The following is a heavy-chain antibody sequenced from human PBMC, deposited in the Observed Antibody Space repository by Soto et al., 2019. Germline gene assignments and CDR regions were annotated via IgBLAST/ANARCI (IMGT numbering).Heavy chain of an antibody. CDR2: INAGNGNT. Sequence: QVQLVQSGAEVKKPGASVKVSCKASGYTFTSYAMHWVRQAPGQRLEWMGWINAGNGNTKYSQKFQGRVTITMDTSASTAYMELSSLRSEDTALYYCARGPVGPDGPGDYWGQGTLVTVSS. V-gene: IGHV1-3*01. J-gene: IGHJ4*02. CDR3: ARGPVGPDGPGDY. CDR1: GYTFTSYA.